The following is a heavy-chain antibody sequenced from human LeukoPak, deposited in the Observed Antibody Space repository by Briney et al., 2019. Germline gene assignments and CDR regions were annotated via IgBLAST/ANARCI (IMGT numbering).Heavy chain of an antibody. D-gene: IGHD3-10*01. CDR1: GYTFTSYA. CDR2: INTNTGNP. Sequence: ASVKVSCKASGYTFTSYAMNWVRQAPGQGLEWMGWINTNTGNPTYAQGFTGRFVFSLDTSVSTAYLQISSLKAEDTAVYYCARDFVFGELLMAGAFDIWGQGTMVTVSS. J-gene: IGHJ3*02. CDR3: ARDFVFGELLMAGAFDI. V-gene: IGHV7-4-1*02.